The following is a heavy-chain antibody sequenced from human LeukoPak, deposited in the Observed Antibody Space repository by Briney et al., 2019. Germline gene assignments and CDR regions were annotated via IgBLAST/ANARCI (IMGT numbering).Heavy chain of an antibody. D-gene: IGHD4-23*01. CDR3: ARMVTSTYYFDY. V-gene: IGHV4-61*01. CDR2: IYYSGST. J-gene: IGHJ4*02. CDR1: GGSVSSDSYY. Sequence: SETLSLTCTVSGGSVSSDSYYWSWLRQPPGKGLEWIGHIYYSGSTNYKPSLKSRVTISVDTSKNQFSLKVSSVTAADTAVYYCARMVTSTYYFDYWGQGTLVTASS.